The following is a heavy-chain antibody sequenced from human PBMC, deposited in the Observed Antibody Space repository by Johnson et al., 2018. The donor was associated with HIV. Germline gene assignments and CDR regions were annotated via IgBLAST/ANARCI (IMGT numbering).Heavy chain of an antibody. CDR3: ARRSGYAFDI. Sequence: VQLVESGGGLVRPGGSLRLSCAASGFTFSDYYMSWIRQAPGKGLEWVANIKEDGSEKYYVDSVKGRFTISRDNAKNSLSLQMNSLRVEDTAVYYCARRSGYAFDIWGQGTMVTVSS. V-gene: IGHV3-7*03. J-gene: IGHJ3*02. D-gene: IGHD1-1*01. CDR2: IKEDGSEK. CDR1: GFTFSDYY.